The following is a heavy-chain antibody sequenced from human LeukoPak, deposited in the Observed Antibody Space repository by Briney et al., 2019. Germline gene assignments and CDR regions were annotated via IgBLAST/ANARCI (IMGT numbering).Heavy chain of an antibody. D-gene: IGHD1-26*01. V-gene: IGHV4-38-2*02. CDR1: GYSISSGYY. CDR3: ARYREVGATVDY. J-gene: IGHJ4*02. Sequence: SETLSLTCTVSGYSISSGYYWGWIRPPPGRGLEWIASIYYRGSTHYNPSLASLKSLVTISGDTSKNQFSLKLSSVTAADTAVYYCARYREVGATVDYWGQGTLVTVSS. CDR2: IYYRGST.